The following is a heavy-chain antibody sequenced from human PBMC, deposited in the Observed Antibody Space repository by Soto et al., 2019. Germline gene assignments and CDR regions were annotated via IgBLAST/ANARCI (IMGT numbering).Heavy chain of an antibody. CDR1: GYTFTHYW. CDR2: NYPSDSRV. V-gene: IGHV5-51*01. Sequence: GESLKISCKVSGYTFTHYWLAWVRQVPGKGLEWVGLNYPSDSRVTYIPSFQGRVTISADNSITTSSLQFSSLKTADTATYFCARPRDSVSDYCSFDSWGQGAPVAISS. CDR3: ARPRDSVSDYCSFDS. D-gene: IGHD1-26*01. J-gene: IGHJ4*02.